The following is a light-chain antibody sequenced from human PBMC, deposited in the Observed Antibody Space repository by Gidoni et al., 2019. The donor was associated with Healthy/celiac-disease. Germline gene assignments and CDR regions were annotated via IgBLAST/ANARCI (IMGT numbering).Light chain of an antibody. Sequence: DIVMTQSPDSLAVSRGERATIHCKSSQSVLSSSNNKHYLAWYQQKPGQPPTLLIYWASTRESGVPARFSGSGSGTDFTLTISSLQAEDVAVYYCQQYYSTPLTFGQGTKVEIK. CDR1: QSVLSSSNNKHY. V-gene: IGKV4-1*01. J-gene: IGKJ1*01. CDR2: WAS. CDR3: QQYYSTPLT.